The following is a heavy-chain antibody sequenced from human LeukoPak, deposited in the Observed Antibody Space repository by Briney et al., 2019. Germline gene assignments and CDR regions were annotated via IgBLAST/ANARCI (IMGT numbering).Heavy chain of an antibody. CDR1: GFNFNTYW. J-gene: IGHJ4*02. V-gene: IGHV3-23*01. CDR3: ATYRQVLLPFES. CDR2: IFPSGGEI. D-gene: IGHD2-8*02. Sequence: GGSLRLSCAASGFNFNTYWMSWVRQAPGKGLEWVSSIFPSGGEIHYADSVRGRFTISRDNSKSTLSLQMNSLRDEDTAIYYCATYRQVLLPFESWGQGTLVTVSS.